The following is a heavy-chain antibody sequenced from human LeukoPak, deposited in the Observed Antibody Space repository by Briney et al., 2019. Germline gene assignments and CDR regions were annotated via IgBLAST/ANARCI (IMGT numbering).Heavy chain of an antibody. CDR3: ARDRYCGGDCSDAFDA. CDR1: GFTFSTYN. D-gene: IGHD2-21*02. J-gene: IGHJ3*01. Sequence: GGSLRLSCAASGFTFSTYNMNWVRQAPGKGLEWVSYICSSCSTIYYADSVKGRFTISRDNAKNSLYLQMNSLRDDDTAVYYCARDRYCGGDCSDAFDAWGRGTMVTVSS. CDR2: ICSSCSTI. V-gene: IGHV3-48*02.